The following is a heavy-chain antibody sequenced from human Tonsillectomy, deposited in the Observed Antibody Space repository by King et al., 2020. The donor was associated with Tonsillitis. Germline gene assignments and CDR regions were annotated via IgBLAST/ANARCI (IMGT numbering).Heavy chain of an antibody. J-gene: IGHJ6*02. CDR3: AKCPYDFWSGGLYYAMDV. CDR1: GFTFSTYA. V-gene: IGHV3-23*04. CDR2: MSGAGART. Sequence: VQLVESGGGLVQPVGSLRLSCAASGFTFSTYAMTWVRQAPGKGLEWVSVMSGAGARTFHADSVKGRFTIPRDNSKNTLYLQMNSLRAEDTAVYYCAKCPYDFWSGGLYYAMDVWGQGTTVTVSS. D-gene: IGHD3-3*01.